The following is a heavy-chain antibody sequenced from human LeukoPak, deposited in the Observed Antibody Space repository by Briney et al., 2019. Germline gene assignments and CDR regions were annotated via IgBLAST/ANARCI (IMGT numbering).Heavy chain of an antibody. CDR1: GFTFSSYA. D-gene: IGHD7-27*01. J-gene: IGHJ3*02. CDR2: ISYDGSNK. V-gene: IGHV3-30-3*01. CDR3: AKVPGDI. Sequence: GGSLRLSCAASGFTFSSYAMHWVRQAPGKGLEWVAVISYDGSNKYYADSVKGRFTISRDNSKNTLYLQMNSLRAEDTAVYYCAKVPGDIWGQGTMVTVSS.